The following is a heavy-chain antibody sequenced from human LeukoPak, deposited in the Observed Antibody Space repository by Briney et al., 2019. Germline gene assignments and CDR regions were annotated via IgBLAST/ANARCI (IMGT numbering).Heavy chain of an antibody. CDR3: TRWARYYSSGSCYSWFDP. D-gene: IGHD2-15*01. CDR1: GFTFSSYW. Sequence: PGGSLRLSCVASGFTFSSYWMSWVRQAPGKGLEWVANMKIEGSEEYYVDSVKGRFTISRDNAKNSLYLQMNSLGVDDTAVYYCTRWARYYSSGSCYSWFDPWGQGTLVTVSS. J-gene: IGHJ5*02. V-gene: IGHV3-7*01. CDR2: MKIEGSEE.